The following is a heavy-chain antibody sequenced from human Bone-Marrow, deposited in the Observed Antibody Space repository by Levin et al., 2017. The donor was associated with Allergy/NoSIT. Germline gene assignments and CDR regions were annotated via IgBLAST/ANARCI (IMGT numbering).Heavy chain of an antibody. CDR3: ARLLTAVGSTD. Sequence: PGESLKISCTASGFTFSSYGMSWVRQAPGKGLEWVSSIGHDGGSTYYADSVKGRFTISRDNSKNTLYLQVNSLRAEDTAVYYCARLLTAVGSTDWGQGALVTVSS. CDR1: GFTFSSYG. CDR2: IGHDGGST. J-gene: IGHJ4*02. D-gene: IGHD6-13*01. V-gene: IGHV3-23*01.